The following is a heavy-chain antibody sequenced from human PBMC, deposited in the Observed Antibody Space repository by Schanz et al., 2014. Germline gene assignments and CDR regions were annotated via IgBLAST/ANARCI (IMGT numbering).Heavy chain of an antibody. D-gene: IGHD1-26*01. J-gene: IGHJ4*02. V-gene: IGHV1-2*02. CDR1: GYTFAVYY. CDR3: ARAGATLSQ. CDR2: INPNSGDT. Sequence: QLVQSGSEFRKPGASVKVSCKASGYTFAVYYIHWVRQAPGQGLEFMGWINPNSGDTEYGQQFEGRVTLTRDTSISTAYMELSSLRSDDTAVYYCARAGATLSQWGQGTLVTVSS.